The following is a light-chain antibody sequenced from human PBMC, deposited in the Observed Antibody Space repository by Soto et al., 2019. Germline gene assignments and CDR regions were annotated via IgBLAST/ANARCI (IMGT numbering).Light chain of an antibody. Sequence: QPVLTQSSSASASLGSSVKLTCTLSSGHSWNSIAWHQQPPGKAPRFLMKLEASGSYNKGSGVPDRFLGSSSGADRYLTISNLQFEDEADYYCEAWDSSTRVFGGGTKLTVL. CDR2: LEASGSY. CDR1: SGHSWNS. V-gene: IGLV4-60*02. CDR3: EAWDSSTRV. J-gene: IGLJ3*02.